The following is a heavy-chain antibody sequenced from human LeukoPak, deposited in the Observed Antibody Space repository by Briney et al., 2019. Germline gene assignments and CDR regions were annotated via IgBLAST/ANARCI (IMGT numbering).Heavy chain of an antibody. CDR2: IKQDGSEK. Sequence: GGSLRLSCAASGFTFSSYWMSWVRQAPGKGLDWVANIKQDGSEKYYVDSVKGRFTISRDNAKNSLYLQMNSLRAEDTAVYYCAREGCSSTSCYNYYYYYMDVWGKGTTVTVSS. CDR3: AREGCSSTSCYNYYYYYMDV. J-gene: IGHJ6*03. CDR1: GFTFSSYW. D-gene: IGHD2-2*02. V-gene: IGHV3-7*01.